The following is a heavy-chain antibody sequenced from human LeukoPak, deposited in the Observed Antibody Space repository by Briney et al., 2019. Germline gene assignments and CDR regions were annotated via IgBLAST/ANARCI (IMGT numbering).Heavy chain of an antibody. Sequence: GGSLRLSCAASGFAFSSLAMGWVRQAPGKGLEWVSVISDSGDTTYYADSVKGRFTISRDNSKNTLYLQMNSLRAEDTAVYYCARVGANDFSFDYWGQGTLVTVSS. V-gene: IGHV3-23*01. CDR2: ISDSGDTT. CDR3: ARVGANDFSFDY. J-gene: IGHJ4*02. CDR1: GFAFSSLA. D-gene: IGHD1-26*01.